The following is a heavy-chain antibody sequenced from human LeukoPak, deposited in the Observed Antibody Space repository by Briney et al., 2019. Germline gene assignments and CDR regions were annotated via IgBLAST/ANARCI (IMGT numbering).Heavy chain of an antibody. CDR1: EFSFRSYS. J-gene: IGHJ3*02. CDR2: INSGSSTI. CDR3: ARVLLERPGIDSFDM. V-gene: IGHV3-48*01. Sequence: PGGSPRLSCGASEFSFRSYSMDWVRQAPGKGLEWVSHINSGSSTIYYADSVKGRFTISRDNAGNSLYLHMNSLRAEDTAVYYCARVLLERPGIDSFDMWGQGTMVTVSS. D-gene: IGHD1-1*01.